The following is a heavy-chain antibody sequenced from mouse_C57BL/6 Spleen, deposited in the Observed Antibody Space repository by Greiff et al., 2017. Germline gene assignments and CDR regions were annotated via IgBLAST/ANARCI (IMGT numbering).Heavy chain of an antibody. V-gene: IGHV3-6*01. CDR1: GYSITSGYY. J-gene: IGHJ3*01. CDR3: AREDPLFAY. CDR2: ISYDGSN. Sequence: EVHLVESGPGLVKPSQSLSLTCSVTGYSITSGYYWNWIRQFPGNKLEWMGYISYDGSNNYNPSLKNRISITRDTSKNQFFLKLNSVTTEDTATYYCAREDPLFAYWGQGTLVTVSA.